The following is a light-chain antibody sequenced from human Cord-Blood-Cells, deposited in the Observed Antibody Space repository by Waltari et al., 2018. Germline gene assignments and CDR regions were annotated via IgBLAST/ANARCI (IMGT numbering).Light chain of an antibody. CDR2: DVS. CDR1: SSDVGGYNC. J-gene: IGLJ3*02. CDR3: SSYTSSSTWV. Sequence: QSALTQPASVSGSPGQSITISCTGTSSDVGGYNCVSWYHQHPGKAPKLMIYDVSNRPSGVSNRFSGSKSGNTASLTISGLQAEDEADYYCSSYTSSSTWVFGGGTKLTVL. V-gene: IGLV2-14*03.